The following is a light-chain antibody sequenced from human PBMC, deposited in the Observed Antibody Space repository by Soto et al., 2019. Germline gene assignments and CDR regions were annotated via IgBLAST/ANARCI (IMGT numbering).Light chain of an antibody. V-gene: IGKV1-39*01. J-gene: IGKJ1*01. CDR3: QQSYTTPWT. CDR2: AAS. Sequence: DIQMTQSPSSLSASVGDRVTITCRASQSISSYLNWYQQKPGKAPKYLISAASSLRSGVPSRFSGSGSGTEFTLTIRSLQPEDFATYYCQQSYTTPWTFGQGTQVEIK. CDR1: QSISSY.